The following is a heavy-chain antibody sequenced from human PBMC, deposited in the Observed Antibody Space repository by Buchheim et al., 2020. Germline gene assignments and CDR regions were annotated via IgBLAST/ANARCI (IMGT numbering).Heavy chain of an antibody. Sequence: QVQLVESGGGVVQPGRSLRLSCAASGFTFSSYAMHWVRQAPGKGLEWVAVISYDGSNKYYADSVKGRFTIPRANSKNTLYLQMNSLGAEDTAVYYCARDRDYGDQRFDYWGQGTL. V-gene: IGHV3-30-3*01. CDR1: GFTFSSYA. D-gene: IGHD4-17*01. CDR3: ARDRDYGDQRFDY. CDR2: ISYDGSNK. J-gene: IGHJ4*02.